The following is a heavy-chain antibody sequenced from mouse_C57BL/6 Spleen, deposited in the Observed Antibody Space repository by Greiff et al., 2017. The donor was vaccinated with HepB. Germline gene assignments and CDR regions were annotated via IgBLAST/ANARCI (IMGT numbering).Heavy chain of an antibody. Sequence: VHVKQSGAELVRPGASVKLSCTASGFNIKDYYMHWVKQRPEQGLEWIGRIDPEDGDTEYAPKFQGKATMTADTSSNTAYLQLSSLTSEDTAVYYCTTEGYDGYSFDYWGQGTTLTVSS. CDR2: IDPEDGDT. J-gene: IGHJ2*01. CDR1: GFNIKDYY. V-gene: IGHV14-1*01. CDR3: TTEGYDGYSFDY. D-gene: IGHD2-3*01.